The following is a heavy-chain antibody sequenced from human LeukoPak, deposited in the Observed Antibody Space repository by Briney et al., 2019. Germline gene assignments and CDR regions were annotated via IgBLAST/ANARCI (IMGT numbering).Heavy chain of an antibody. CDR1: GFTFSSYA. V-gene: IGHV3-23*01. CDR2: ISGSGGST. D-gene: IGHD3-16*02. Sequence: PGGSLRLSCAASGFTFSSYAMSWVRQAPGKGLEWVSAISGSGGSTYYADSVKGRFTISRDNSKNTLYLQMNSLRAEDTAVYYCAKGQTFGGVIVIPAFGYWGQGTLVTVSS. CDR3: AKGQTFGGVIVIPAFGY. J-gene: IGHJ4*02.